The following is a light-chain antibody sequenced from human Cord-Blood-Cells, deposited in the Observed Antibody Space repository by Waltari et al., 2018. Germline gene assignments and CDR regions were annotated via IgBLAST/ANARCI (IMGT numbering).Light chain of an antibody. CDR2: DVS. Sequence: QSALTQPASVSGSPGQSITISCTGTSSDVGGYNYVSWYQQHPGKPPKLMIYDVSKRPSGVSNRFSGSKSGNTASLTISGLQAEDEADYYCSSYTSSSTVFGTGTKVTVL. V-gene: IGLV2-14*01. J-gene: IGLJ1*01. CDR1: SSDVGGYNY. CDR3: SSYTSSSTV.